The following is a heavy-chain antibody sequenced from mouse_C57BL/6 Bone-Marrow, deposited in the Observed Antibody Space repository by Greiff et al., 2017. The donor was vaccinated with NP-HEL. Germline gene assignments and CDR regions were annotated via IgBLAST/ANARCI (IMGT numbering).Heavy chain of an antibody. V-gene: IGHV5-17*01. J-gene: IGHJ1*03. CDR1: GFTFSDYG. CDR3: ARVYYGSSYDWYFDV. CDR2: ISSGSSTI. Sequence: EVQGVESGGGLVKPGGSLKLSCAASGFTFSDYGMHWVRPAPEKGLEWVAYISSGSSTIYYADTVKGRFTFSCSPAKKTLFLQMTRLRSEDTAMYYCARVYYGSSYDWYFDVWGTGTTVTVSS. D-gene: IGHD1-1*01.